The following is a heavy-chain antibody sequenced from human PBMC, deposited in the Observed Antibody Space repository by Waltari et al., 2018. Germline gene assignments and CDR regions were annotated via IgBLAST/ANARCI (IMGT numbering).Heavy chain of an antibody. D-gene: IGHD3-3*01. CDR2: NYYSEST. CDR1: GGVISSSSYS. Sequence: QLQLQESGPGLVKPSETLSLTCTVSGGVISSSSYSWGWIRQPPGKGLEWIGGNYYSESTSYNTSLKSRVTISVDTSKSQFSLKRSSVTAAVTAVYYCASSYDCWSGYYGAYYFDYWGQGTLVTVSS. CDR3: ASSYDCWSGYYGAYYFDY. V-gene: IGHV4-39*01. J-gene: IGHJ4*02.